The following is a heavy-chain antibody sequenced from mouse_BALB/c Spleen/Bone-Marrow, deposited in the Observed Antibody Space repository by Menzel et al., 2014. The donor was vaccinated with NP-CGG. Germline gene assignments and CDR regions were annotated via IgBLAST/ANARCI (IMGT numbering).Heavy chain of an antibody. J-gene: IGHJ4*01. D-gene: IGHD1-1*01. CDR1: GYAFTNYL. V-gene: IGHV1-54*01. CDR2: INPGSGGT. CDR3: ARSGYYGSNYAMDY. Sequence: VQLQQSGAELVRPGTSVKVSCKASGYAFTNYLIEWVKQRPGQGLEWIGVINPGSGGTNYNEKFKGKATLTADKSSSTAYMQLSSLTSDDSAAYFCARSGYYGSNYAMDYWGQGTSVTVSS.